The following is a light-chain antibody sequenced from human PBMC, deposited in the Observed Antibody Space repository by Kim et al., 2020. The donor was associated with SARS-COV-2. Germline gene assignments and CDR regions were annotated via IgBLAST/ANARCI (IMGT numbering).Light chain of an antibody. J-gene: IGKJ4*01. V-gene: IGKV3-15*01. CDR1: QSVSSN. CDR3: QQYNKWPPHT. Sequence: EIVMTQSPATLSVSPGERATLSCRASQSVSSNLAWYQQKPGQAPRLLMYGASTRATGIPARFSGSGSGTEFTLTISSLQSEDFAVYYCQQYNKWPPHTFGRGTKVEI. CDR2: GAS.